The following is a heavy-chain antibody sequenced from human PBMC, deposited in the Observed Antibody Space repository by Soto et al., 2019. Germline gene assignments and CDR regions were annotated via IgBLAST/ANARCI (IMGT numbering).Heavy chain of an antibody. CDR2: IWYDGRNK. Sequence: GESLKISCAASGFTFSSYGMHWVRQAPGKGLEWVAVIWYDGRNKYYADSVKGRFTISRDNSKNTLYLQMNSLRAEDTAVYYCARESYYYDSRGYLVAWGQGTLVTVSS. D-gene: IGHD3-22*01. J-gene: IGHJ5*02. V-gene: IGHV3-33*01. CDR1: GFTFSSYG. CDR3: ARESYYYDSRGYLVA.